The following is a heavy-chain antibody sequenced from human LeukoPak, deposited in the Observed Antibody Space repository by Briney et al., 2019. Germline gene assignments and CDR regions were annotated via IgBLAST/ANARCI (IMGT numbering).Heavy chain of an antibody. CDR1: GGSISSYY. V-gene: IGHV4-59*01. Sequence: SETLSLTCTVSGGSISSYYWSWIRQPPGKGLEWIGYIYYGGSTNYNPSLKSRVIISLDTSKNQFSLRLSSVTAADTAVYYCARAAFGSSYYHFVYWGQGTLVTVSS. D-gene: IGHD6-13*01. CDR2: IYYGGST. J-gene: IGHJ4*02. CDR3: ARAAFGSSYYHFVY.